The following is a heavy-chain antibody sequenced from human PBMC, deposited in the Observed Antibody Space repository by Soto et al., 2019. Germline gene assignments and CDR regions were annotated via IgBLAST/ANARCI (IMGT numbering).Heavy chain of an antibody. J-gene: IGHJ6*02. D-gene: IGHD3-10*01. CDR1: GFAFSGST. CDR2: IRSKANSYAT. CDR3: FRENYFSYNGRDV. V-gene: IGHV3-73*01. Sequence: GGSLRLSCAGSGFAFSGSTIHWVRQASGKGLEWVGRIRSKANSYATAYAASAKGRCIITRDDSKTTAYLQLSRLKIEDTAVYYCFRENYFSYNGRDVWGQGTTVTVSS.